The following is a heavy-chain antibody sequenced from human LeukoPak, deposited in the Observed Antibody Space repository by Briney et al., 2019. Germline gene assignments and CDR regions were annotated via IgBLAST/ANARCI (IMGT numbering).Heavy chain of an antibody. CDR1: GYTFTSYD. CDR2: MNPNSGNT. CDR3: ARAGRWEGRPHVFDI. V-gene: IGHV1-8*03. J-gene: IGHJ3*02. D-gene: IGHD1-26*01. Sequence: ASVKVSCKASGYTFTSYDINWVRQATGQGLEWMGWMNPNSGNTGYAQKFQGRVTITRNTSISTAYMELSSLRSEDTAVYYCARAGRWEGRPHVFDIWGQGTMVTVSS.